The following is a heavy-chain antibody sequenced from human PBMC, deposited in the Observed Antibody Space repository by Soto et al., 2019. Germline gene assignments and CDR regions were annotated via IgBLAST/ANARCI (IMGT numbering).Heavy chain of an antibody. V-gene: IGHV3-33*01. CDR2: IWYDGSNK. Sequence: GGSLRLSCAASGFTFSSYGMHWVRQAPGKGLEWVAVIWYDGSNKYYADSVKGRFTISRDNSKNTLYLQMNSLRAEDTAVYYCARDFGDIVATNGAFDIWGQGTMVTVSS. CDR1: GFTFSSYG. J-gene: IGHJ3*02. CDR3: ARDFGDIVATNGAFDI. D-gene: IGHD5-12*01.